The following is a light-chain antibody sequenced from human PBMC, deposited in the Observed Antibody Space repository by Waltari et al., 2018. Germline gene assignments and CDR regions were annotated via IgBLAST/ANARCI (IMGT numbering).Light chain of an antibody. CDR2: LGS. V-gene: IGKV2-28*01. CDR1: QSLLHSNGYNY. Sequence: DIVMTQSPLSLPVTPGEPASIYCRSSQSLLHSNGYNYLDWYLQKPGQSPQLLIYLGSNRASGVPDRFSGSGSGTDFTLKISRVEAEDVGVYYCMQALQTPRTFGQGTKVEIK. CDR3: MQALQTPRT. J-gene: IGKJ1*01.